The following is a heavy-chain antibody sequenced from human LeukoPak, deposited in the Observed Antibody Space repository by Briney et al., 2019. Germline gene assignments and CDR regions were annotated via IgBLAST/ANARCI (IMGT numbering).Heavy chain of an antibody. D-gene: IGHD1-14*01. Sequence: GGSLRLSCAASGFTFNSYAMSWVRQAPGKGLEWVSIISGSGGSTYYADSVKGRFTISRDNSKNTLYLQMNSLRAEDRAVYYCMKVRPLYYRSSGSHLVLGGGGTVVSVPS. CDR3: MKVRPLYYRSSGSHLVL. V-gene: IGHV3-23*01. CDR1: GFTFNSYA. J-gene: IGHJ4*02. CDR2: ISGSGGST.